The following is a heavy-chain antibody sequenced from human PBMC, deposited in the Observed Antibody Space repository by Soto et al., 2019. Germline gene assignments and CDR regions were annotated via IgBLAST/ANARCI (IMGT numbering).Heavy chain of an antibody. CDR3: ARDGHSSGWS. CDR1: GGSITSDNW. D-gene: IGHD6-19*01. V-gene: IGHV4-4*02. J-gene: IGHJ5*02. Sequence: QVQLQESGPGLVKPSETLSLTCAVSGGSITSDNWWSWVRQPPGKGLEWIGEISHRGSTSYNLSLKSRVTISVDXSKNQFSLXXNSXTAADTAVYYCARDGHSSGWSWGQGTLVIVSS. CDR2: ISHRGST.